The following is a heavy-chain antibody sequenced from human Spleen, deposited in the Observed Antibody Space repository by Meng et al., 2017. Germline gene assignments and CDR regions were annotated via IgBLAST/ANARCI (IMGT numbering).Heavy chain of an antibody. Sequence: ASVKVSCKTSGYTITSYGISWVRQAPGQGLEWMGWISAYNGNTNYAQKFQGRVTITTDESTSTAYMELSSLRSEDTAVYYCATLPPYCSGGSCYGDAFDIWGQGTMVTVSS. CDR2: ISAYNGNT. J-gene: IGHJ3*02. D-gene: IGHD2-15*01. V-gene: IGHV1-18*01. CDR1: GYTITSYG. CDR3: ATLPPYCSGGSCYGDAFDI.